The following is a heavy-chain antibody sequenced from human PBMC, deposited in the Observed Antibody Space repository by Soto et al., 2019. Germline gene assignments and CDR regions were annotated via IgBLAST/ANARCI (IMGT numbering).Heavy chain of an antibody. J-gene: IGHJ4*02. CDR1: GFTFNNAW. Sequence: GGSLRLSCAASGFTFNNAWMSWVRQAPGKGLEWVGRVKSKTDGGTTDYAAPVKGTFTISRDGSKNTLYLQMTSLKTEDTAVYYCTTDVYGGKEGFDYWGQGTLVTVSS. CDR3: TTDVYGGKEGFDY. D-gene: IGHD4-17*01. CDR2: VKSKTDGGTT. V-gene: IGHV3-15*01.